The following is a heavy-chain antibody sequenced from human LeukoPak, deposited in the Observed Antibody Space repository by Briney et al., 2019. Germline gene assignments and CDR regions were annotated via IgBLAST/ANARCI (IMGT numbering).Heavy chain of an antibody. CDR3: ATPYGSGSKMNDAFDI. Sequence: GGSLRLSCAASGFTFSRYWMYWVRQAPGKGLVWVSLIRTDGSVTNYADSVKGRFTISRDNAKSTLYLQMNSLRAEDTAVYFCATPYGSGSKMNDAFDIWGQGTMVTVSS. V-gene: IGHV3-74*01. D-gene: IGHD3-10*01. CDR2: IRTDGSVT. CDR1: GFTFSRYW. J-gene: IGHJ3*02.